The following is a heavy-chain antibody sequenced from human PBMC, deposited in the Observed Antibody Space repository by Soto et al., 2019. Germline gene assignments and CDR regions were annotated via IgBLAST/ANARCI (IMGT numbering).Heavy chain of an antibody. J-gene: IGHJ4*02. V-gene: IGHV1-46*01. CDR3: ARDNLPAATFDY. CDR1: GYTFTSYY. Sequence: ASVKVSCKASGYTFTSYYMHWLRQAPGQGLEWMGIINPSGGSTSYAQKFQGRVTMTRDTSTSTVYMELSSLRSEDTAVYYCARDNLPAATFDYWGQGTLVTVSS. CDR2: INPSGGST. D-gene: IGHD2-2*01.